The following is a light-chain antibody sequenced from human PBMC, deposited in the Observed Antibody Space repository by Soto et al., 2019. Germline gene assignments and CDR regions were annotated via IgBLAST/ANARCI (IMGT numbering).Light chain of an antibody. CDR3: QHYDPSRRWT. CDR1: QSFSGGF. Sequence: EVGWTQSPGTLSLSPGERATLSCRASQSFSGGFLAWYQQKSGQAPRLLIYRASSRATGIPDRFSGSGSGTDFTLTISRLEPEDVAVYYCQHYDPSRRWTFGQGTKVDIK. J-gene: IGKJ1*01. V-gene: IGKV3-20*01. CDR2: RAS.